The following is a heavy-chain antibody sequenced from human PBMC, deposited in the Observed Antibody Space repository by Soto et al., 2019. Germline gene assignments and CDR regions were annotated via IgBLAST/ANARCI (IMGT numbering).Heavy chain of an antibody. V-gene: IGHV4-59*01. Sequence: QVQLQESGPGVVKASETLSLTCSVSGGSISRYYWSWIRQPPGEGLEWIGYAYSSGDTGYNPSLQSRVTMAVYTSKNKVSLKLTSVTAADTAVYYCARDRSTYGGGGTGEVKENWFDPWGQGALVTASS. CDR1: GGSISRYY. CDR2: AYSSGDT. J-gene: IGHJ5*02. CDR3: ARDRSTYGGGGTGEVKENWFDP. D-gene: IGHD2-8*01.